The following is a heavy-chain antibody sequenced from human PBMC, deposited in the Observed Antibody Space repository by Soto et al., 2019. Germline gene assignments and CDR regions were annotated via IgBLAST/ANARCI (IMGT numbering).Heavy chain of an antibody. J-gene: IGHJ4*02. V-gene: IGHV3-7*03. CDR3: ITTTRYTPFDY. D-gene: IGHD3-22*01. CDR2: IKQDGSDK. Sequence: GGSLRLSCVASGFTFTNYWMTWVRQVPGKGLEWVANIKQDGSDKQSVDSVKGRFSISRDNAKNSAYLQMNSLRVEDTAVYSFITTTRYTPFDYWGQGTLVTVSS. CDR1: GFTFTNYW.